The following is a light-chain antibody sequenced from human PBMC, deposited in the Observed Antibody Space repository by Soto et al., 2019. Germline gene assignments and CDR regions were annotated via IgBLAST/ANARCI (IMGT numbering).Light chain of an antibody. CDR3: QQRSNWWT. J-gene: IGKJ1*01. Sequence: EIVLTQSPATLSLSPGERATLSCRASQSVSSYLAWCQQKPGQAPRLLIYDASNSATGIPARFSGSGSGTDFTLTISRLEPEDFAVYSCQQRSNWWTFGQGTKVEIK. V-gene: IGKV3-11*01. CDR1: QSVSSY. CDR2: DAS.